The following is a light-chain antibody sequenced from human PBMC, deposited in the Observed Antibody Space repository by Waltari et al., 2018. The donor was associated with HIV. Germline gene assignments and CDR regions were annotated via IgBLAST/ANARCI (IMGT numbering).Light chain of an antibody. CDR1: NSDVGTYNL. Sequence: QSALTQPASVSGSPGQSITISCTGTNSDVGTYNLVSWYQQHQGKAPQLMIYEVTKRPSGVSSRFSGSKTGNTASLTISGLQPEDEADYYCYSYAGREGLLHVFGTGTKVTVL. CDR3: YSYAGREGLLHV. V-gene: IGLV2-23*02. CDR2: EVT. J-gene: IGLJ1*01.